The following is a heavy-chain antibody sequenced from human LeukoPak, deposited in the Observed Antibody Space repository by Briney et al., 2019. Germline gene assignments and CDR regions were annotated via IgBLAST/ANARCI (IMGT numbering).Heavy chain of an antibody. V-gene: IGHV4-59*01. CDR3: ARVGIAVAGNYYYYMDV. Sequence: SETLSLTCTVSGGSISSYYWSWIRQPPGKGLEWIGYIYYSGSTNYNPSLKSRVTISVDTSKNQFSLKLGSVTAADTAVYYCARVGIAVAGNYYYYMDVWGKGTTVTVSS. CDR1: GGSISSYY. D-gene: IGHD6-19*01. J-gene: IGHJ6*03. CDR2: IYYSGST.